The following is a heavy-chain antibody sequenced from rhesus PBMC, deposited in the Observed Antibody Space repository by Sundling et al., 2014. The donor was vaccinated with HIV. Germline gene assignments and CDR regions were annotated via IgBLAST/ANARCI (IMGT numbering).Heavy chain of an antibody. CDR3: TDNGGYSNNYYFDY. Sequence: EVQLVESGGGLVQPGGSLRLSCAASGFTFDDYAMSWVRQAPGKGLEWVSRISWNSGTIYYADSVKGRFTISRDNAKNSLFLQMDRLRAEDTAVYYCTDNGGYSNNYYFDYWGQGVLVTVSS. CDR1: GFTFDDYA. D-gene: IGHD6-13*01. J-gene: IGHJ4*01. V-gene: IGHV3-134*01. CDR2: ISWNSGTI.